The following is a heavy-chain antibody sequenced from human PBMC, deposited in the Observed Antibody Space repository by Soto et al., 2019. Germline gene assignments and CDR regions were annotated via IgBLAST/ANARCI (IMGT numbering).Heavy chain of an antibody. D-gene: IGHD5-12*01. CDR2: IYYSGST. V-gene: IGHV4-59*01. J-gene: IGHJ4*02. CDR3: ARAGGGDRGYSGYDSGIVDY. Sequence: PSETLSLTCTVSGGSISSYYWSWIRQPPGKGLEWIGYIYYSGSTNYNPSLKSRVTISVETSKNQFSLKLSSVTAADTAVYYWARAGGGDRGYSGYDSGIVDYWGQGTLVTVSS. CDR1: GGSISSYY.